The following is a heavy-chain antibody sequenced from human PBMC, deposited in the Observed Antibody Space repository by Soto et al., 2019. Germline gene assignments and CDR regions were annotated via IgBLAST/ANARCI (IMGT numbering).Heavy chain of an antibody. CDR3: ARGIEYDSSGYYSYFDY. D-gene: IGHD3-22*01. J-gene: IGHJ4*02. Sequence: QVQLQESGPGLVKPSQTLSLTCTVSGGSISSGGYYWSWIRQHPGKGLEWIGYIYYSGSTYYNPSLKSRVTISVDTSKNQFSLKLSSVTAADTAVYYFARGIEYDSSGYYSYFDYWGQGTLVTVSS. CDR1: GGSISSGGYY. V-gene: IGHV4-31*03. CDR2: IYYSGST.